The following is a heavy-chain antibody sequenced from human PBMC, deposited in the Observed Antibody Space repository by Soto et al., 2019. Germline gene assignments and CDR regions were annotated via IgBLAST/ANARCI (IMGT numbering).Heavy chain of an antibody. CDR1: GYTFSSYD. J-gene: IGHJ6*02. CDR3: ARGSKGTYGMDV. D-gene: IGHD3-10*01. V-gene: IGHV3-13*01. CDR2: IGSAGDS. Sequence: GGSLRLSCAASGYTFSSYDMHWVRQVTGKGLEWVSVIGSAGDSNYAPSVKGRFTISRENAKNSLYLQMNSLSAGDTAVYYCARGSKGTYGMDVWGQGTRVTVSS.